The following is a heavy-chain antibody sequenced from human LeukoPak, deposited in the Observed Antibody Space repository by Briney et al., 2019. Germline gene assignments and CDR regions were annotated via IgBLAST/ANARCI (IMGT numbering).Heavy chain of an antibody. CDR3: AKVASLCTSTSCVRGGFDY. D-gene: IGHD2-2*01. Sequence: GGSLRLSCTASGFTFSSYAMSWVRQAPGKGLEWVSALSGSGGNTYYADSVKGRFTISRDNSKNTLYLQMNSLRAEDTAKYYCAKVASLCTSTSCVRGGFDYWGQGTLVPVSS. V-gene: IGHV3-23*01. J-gene: IGHJ4*02. CDR2: LSGSGGNT. CDR1: GFTFSSYA.